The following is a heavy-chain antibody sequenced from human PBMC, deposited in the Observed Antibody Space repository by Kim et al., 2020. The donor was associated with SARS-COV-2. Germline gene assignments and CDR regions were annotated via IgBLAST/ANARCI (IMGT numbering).Heavy chain of an antibody. Sequence: SETLSLTCTVSGGSISSSSYYWGWIRQPPGKGLEWIGSIYYSGSTYYNPSLKSRVTISVDTSKNQFSLKLSSVTAADTAVYYCASHYYDSSGYYYQNMYYFDYWGQGTLVTVSS. CDR3: ASHYYDSSGYYYQNMYYFDY. D-gene: IGHD3-22*01. J-gene: IGHJ4*02. CDR2: IYYSGST. V-gene: IGHV4-39*01. CDR1: GGSISSSSYY.